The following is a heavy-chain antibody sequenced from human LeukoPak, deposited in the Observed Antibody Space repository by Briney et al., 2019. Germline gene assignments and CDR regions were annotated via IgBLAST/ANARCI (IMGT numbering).Heavy chain of an antibody. CDR3: ARTTGYCSGGSCYTDDYFDY. V-gene: IGHV3-33*01. D-gene: IGHD2-15*01. Sequence: GRSLRLSCAASGFTFSSYGMHWVRQAPGKGLEWVAVIWYDGSNKYYADSVKGRSTISRDNSKNTLYLQMNSLRAEDTAVYYCARTTGYCSGGSCYTDDYFDYWGQGTLVTVSS. CDR2: IWYDGSNK. J-gene: IGHJ4*02. CDR1: GFTFSSYG.